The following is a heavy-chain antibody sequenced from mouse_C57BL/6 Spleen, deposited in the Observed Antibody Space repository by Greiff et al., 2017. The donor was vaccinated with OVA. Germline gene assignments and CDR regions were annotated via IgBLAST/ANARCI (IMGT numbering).Heavy chain of an antibody. CDR3: AREDEYDVPFAY. V-gene: IGHV7-1*01. CDR2: SRNKANDYTT. CDR1: GFTFSDFY. J-gene: IGHJ3*01. Sequence: EVTLMESGGGLVQSGRSLRLSCATSGFTFSDFYMGWVRQAPGTGLEWVAASRNKANDYTTEYSASVKGRFIVSRDTSQSILYLQMHALRAEDTDIDYCAREDEYDVPFAYWGQGTLVTVSA. D-gene: IGHD2-14*01.